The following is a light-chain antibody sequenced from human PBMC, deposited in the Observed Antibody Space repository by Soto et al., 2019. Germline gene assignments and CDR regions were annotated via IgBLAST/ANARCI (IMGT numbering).Light chain of an antibody. CDR1: QSVSSD. CDR2: GAS. CDR3: QQYNNWPPIT. J-gene: IGKJ3*01. Sequence: EIVMTQSPATLSVSPGERATLSCRASQSVSSDLVWYQQKHGQAPRLLIYGASTRATGIPARFSGSGSGTEFTLTISSLQSEDFAVYYCQQYNNWPPITLGPGTKVDIK. V-gene: IGKV3-15*01.